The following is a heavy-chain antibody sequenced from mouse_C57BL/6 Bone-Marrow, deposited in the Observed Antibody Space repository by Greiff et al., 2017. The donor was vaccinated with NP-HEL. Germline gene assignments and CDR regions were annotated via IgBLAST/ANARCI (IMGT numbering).Heavy chain of an antibody. CDR1: GFTFSSYG. J-gene: IGHJ4*01. V-gene: IGHV5-6*02. CDR2: ISSGGSYT. Sequence: EVKLVESGGDLVKPGGSLKLSCAASGFTFSSYGMSWVRQTPDKRLEWVATISSGGSYTYYPDSVKGRVTISRDNAKNTLYLQMSSLKSEDTALYYCARQDLSYAMDYWGQGTSVTVSS. CDR3: ARQDLSYAMDY.